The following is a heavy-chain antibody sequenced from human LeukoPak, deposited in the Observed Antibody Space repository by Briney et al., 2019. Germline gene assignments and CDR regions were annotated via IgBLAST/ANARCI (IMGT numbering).Heavy chain of an antibody. CDR1: GFTFSSYA. CDR3: ARGPGNYDFWSGYDLLIGSYYYYYMDV. D-gene: IGHD3-3*01. CDR2: ISYDGSNK. Sequence: QPGRSLRLSCAASGFTFSSYAMHWVRQAPGKGLEWVAVISYDGSNKYYADSVKGRFTISRDNSKNTLYLQMNSLRSEDTAVYYCARGPGNYDFWSGYDLLIGSYYYYYMDVWGKGTTVTVSS. V-gene: IGHV3-30-3*01. J-gene: IGHJ6*03.